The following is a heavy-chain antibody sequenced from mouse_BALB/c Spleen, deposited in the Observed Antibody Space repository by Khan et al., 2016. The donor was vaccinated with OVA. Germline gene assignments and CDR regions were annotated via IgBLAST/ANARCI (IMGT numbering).Heavy chain of an antibody. D-gene: IGHD1-1*01. Sequence: EVQLQESGPGLVKPSQSLSLTCSVTGYSITSGYRWNWIRQFPGNKLEWMGYISYDGSNNYNPSLKNRISITRDTSKNHFFLKLSSVTTEDTATYYCARGGAVGPYWYFDVWGAGTTVTVSS. J-gene: IGHJ1*01. CDR1: GYSITSGYR. V-gene: IGHV3-6*02. CDR3: ARGGAVGPYWYFDV. CDR2: ISYDGSN.